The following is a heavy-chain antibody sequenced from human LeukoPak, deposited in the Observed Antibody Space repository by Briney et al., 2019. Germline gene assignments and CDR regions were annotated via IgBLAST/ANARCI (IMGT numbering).Heavy chain of an antibody. CDR2: IYYSGST. J-gene: IGHJ3*02. CDR3: ARWEATVTGAFDI. CDR1: GAPISDYD. Sequence: SETLSLTCSVSGAPISDYDWSWIRQPPGKGLEWIGYIYYSGSTNYNPSLKSRVTISVDTSKNQFSLKLSSVTAADTAVYYCARWEATVTGAFDIWGQGTMVTVSS. D-gene: IGHD4-17*01. V-gene: IGHV4-59*08.